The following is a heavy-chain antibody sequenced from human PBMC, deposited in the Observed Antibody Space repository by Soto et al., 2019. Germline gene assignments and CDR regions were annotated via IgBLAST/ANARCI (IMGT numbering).Heavy chain of an antibody. J-gene: IGHJ6*03. V-gene: IGHV3-23*01. CDR3: AKGSDIVVVPAAVWSYYYMDV. Sequence: GGSLRLSCAASGFTFSSYAMSWVRQAPGKGLEWVSAISGSGGSTYYADSVKGRFTISRDNSKNTLYLQMNSLRAEDTAVYYCAKGSDIVVVPAAVWSYYYMDVWGKGTTVTVS. CDR2: ISGSGGST. CDR1: GFTFSSYA. D-gene: IGHD2-2*01.